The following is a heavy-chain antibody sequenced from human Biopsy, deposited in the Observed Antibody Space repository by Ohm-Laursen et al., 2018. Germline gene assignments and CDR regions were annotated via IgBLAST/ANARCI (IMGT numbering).Heavy chain of an antibody. D-gene: IGHD3-16*01. J-gene: IGHJ4*02. V-gene: IGHV3-74*01. CDR2: LDEHGTTT. CDR3: ASLRGPFTA. CDR1: GFTFSKSW. Sequence: SLRLSCSAPGFTFSKSWMHWVRQAPGKGLVWVSRLDEHGTTTFYADSVRGRFTISRDNAKNTLYLQINSLRAEDTAVYYCASLRGPFTAGGRGTLVTVSS.